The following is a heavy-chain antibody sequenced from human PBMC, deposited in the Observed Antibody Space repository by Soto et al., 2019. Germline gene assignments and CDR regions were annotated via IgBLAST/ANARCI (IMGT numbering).Heavy chain of an antibody. D-gene: IGHD6-13*01. CDR3: ARDVFTHSSWSRDIDPGADY. J-gene: IGHJ4*02. Sequence: GGSLRLSCAASGFTFSDYYMSWIRQAPGKGLEWVSYISSSGSTIYYADSVKGRFTISRDNAKNSLYLQMNSLRAEDTAVYYCARDVFTHSSWSRDIDPGADYWGQGTLVTVSS. CDR2: ISSSGSTI. CDR1: GFTFSDYY. V-gene: IGHV3-11*01.